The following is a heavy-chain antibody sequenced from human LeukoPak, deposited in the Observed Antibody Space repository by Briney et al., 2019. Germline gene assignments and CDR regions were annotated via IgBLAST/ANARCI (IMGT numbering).Heavy chain of an antibody. Sequence: GASVKVSCKASGYTFTSYGISWVRQAPGQGLEWMGRIVPILGIANYAQKFQGRVTITADKSTSTAYMELSSLRSEDTAVYYCARDTPYCGGDCYETFDYWGQGTLVTVSS. J-gene: IGHJ4*02. CDR1: GYTFTSYG. V-gene: IGHV1-69*04. D-gene: IGHD2-21*02. CDR3: ARDTPYCGGDCYETFDY. CDR2: IVPILGIA.